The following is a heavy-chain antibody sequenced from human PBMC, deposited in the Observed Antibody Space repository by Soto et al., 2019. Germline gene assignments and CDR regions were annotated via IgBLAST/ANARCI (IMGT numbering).Heavy chain of an antibody. J-gene: IGHJ4*02. V-gene: IGHV3-23*01. CDR1: GFTVTSNG. CDR2: ISPNGQGI. CDR3: VRATYFSDSSGYTRCFDY. Sequence: GGSLRLSCGVSGFTVTSNGVSWVRQAPGKGLEWVSAISPNGQGIWYAGSVKGRFTISRDISRNTVFLQMNSLKTEDTAVYYCVRATYFSDSSGYTRCFDYWGQGTLVTVSS. D-gene: IGHD3-22*01.